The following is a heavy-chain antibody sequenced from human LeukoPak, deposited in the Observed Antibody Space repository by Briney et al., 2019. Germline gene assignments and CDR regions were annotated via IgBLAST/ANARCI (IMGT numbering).Heavy chain of an antibody. J-gene: IGHJ4*02. V-gene: IGHV4-4*07. CDR3: ARVSSGSESV. Sequence: SETLSLTCTVPGGSISSYYWSWIRQPAGKGVEWIGRIYTSGNTNYNPSLKSRVTMSVDTSKNQFSLKLSSVTAADTAVYYCARVSSGSESVWGQGTLVTVSS. CDR2: IYTSGNT. D-gene: IGHD6-19*01. CDR1: GGSISSYY.